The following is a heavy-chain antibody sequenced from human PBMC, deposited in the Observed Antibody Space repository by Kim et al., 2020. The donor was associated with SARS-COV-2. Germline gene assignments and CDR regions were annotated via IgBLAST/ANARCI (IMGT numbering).Heavy chain of an antibody. CDR2: QWYI. V-gene: IGHV6-1*01. J-gene: IGHJ4*02. Sequence: QWYIDYAQSVKGRITINPDTSKKQFSLRLNSVTPEDTAVYYCARKTDYFDSWGQGILVTVSS. CDR3: ARKTDYFDS.